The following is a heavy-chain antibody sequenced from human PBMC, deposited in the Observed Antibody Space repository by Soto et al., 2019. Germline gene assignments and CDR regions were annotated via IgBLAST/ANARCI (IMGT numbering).Heavy chain of an antibody. Sequence: QLQLQESGPGLVKPSETLSLTCTVSGGSISSSSYYWGWIRQPPGKGLEWIGSIYYSGSTYYNPSLKRRVTISVDTSKNRFSLKLSSVTAADTAVYYCASQQLVHYYYGMDVWGQGTTVTVSS. CDR1: GGSISSSSYY. J-gene: IGHJ6*02. D-gene: IGHD6-13*01. CDR3: ASQQLVHYYYGMDV. CDR2: IYYSGST. V-gene: IGHV4-39*02.